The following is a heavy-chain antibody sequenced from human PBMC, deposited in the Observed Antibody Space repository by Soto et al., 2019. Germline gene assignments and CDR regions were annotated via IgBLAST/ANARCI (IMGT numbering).Heavy chain of an antibody. CDR1: GGSFSGYY. Sequence: SETLSLTCAVYGGSFSGYYWSWIRQPPGKGLEWIGEINHSGSTNYNPSLKSRVAISVDTSKNQFSLYLESVTAADTAVYFCFNGRYGSFDYWGQGTLVTSPQ. CDR3: FNGRYGSFDY. D-gene: IGHD3-10*01. J-gene: IGHJ4*02. V-gene: IGHV4-34*01. CDR2: INHSGST.